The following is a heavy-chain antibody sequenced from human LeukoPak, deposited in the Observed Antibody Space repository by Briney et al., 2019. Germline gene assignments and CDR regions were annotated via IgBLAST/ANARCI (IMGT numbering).Heavy chain of an antibody. CDR1: GASISRYY. V-gene: IGHV4-59*01. CDR2: IYYSGIT. J-gene: IGHJ4*02. D-gene: IGHD7-27*01. CDR3: TRDLTGGLYFDY. Sequence: SETRSLTCTVSGASISRYYWSWIRQPPGKGLEWIGSIYYSGITNYNPSLKSRVSISVDTPKNQFSLRLSSVTAADTAIYYCTRDLTGGLYFDYWGQGTLVTVSS.